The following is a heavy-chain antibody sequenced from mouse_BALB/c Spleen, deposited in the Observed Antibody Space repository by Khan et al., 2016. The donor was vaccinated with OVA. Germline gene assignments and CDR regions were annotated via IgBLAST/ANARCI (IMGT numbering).Heavy chain of an antibody. V-gene: IGHV5-6*01. CDR1: GFTFSSYS. Sequence: EVQGVESGGDLVKPGGSLKLSCAASGFTFSSYSMSLVRQTPDKRLEWVATISSGGDYPYYPDTVKGRFTISRDNAKNTLYLQMSSLKAEDTAMYFCASHLTGSFAYWGQGTLVTVSA. CDR2: ISSGGDYP. CDR3: ASHLTGSFAY. D-gene: IGHD4-1*01. J-gene: IGHJ3*01.